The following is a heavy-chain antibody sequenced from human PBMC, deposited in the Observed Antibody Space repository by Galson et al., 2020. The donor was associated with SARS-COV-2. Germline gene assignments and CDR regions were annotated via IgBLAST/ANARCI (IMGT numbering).Heavy chain of an antibody. J-gene: IGHJ5*02. V-gene: IGHV3-49*03. CDR2: IRSKAYGGTT. CDR1: GFTFGDYA. Sequence: GGSLRLSCTASGFTFGDYAMSWFRQAPGKGLEWVGFIRSKAYGGTTEYAASVKGRFTISRDDSKSIAYLQMNSLKTEDTAVYYCTRGLLHIVVVTAIPPWFDPWGQGTLVTVSS. D-gene: IGHD2-21*02. CDR3: TRGLLHIVVVTAIPPWFDP.